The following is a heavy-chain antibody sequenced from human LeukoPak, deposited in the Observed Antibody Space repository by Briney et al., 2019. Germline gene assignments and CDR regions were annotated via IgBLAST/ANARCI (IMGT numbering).Heavy chain of an antibody. CDR1: GFAFSTYA. CDR2: ISYDGSNK. Sequence: PGGSLRLSCAASGFAFSTYAMHGVRQAPGKGLEWVAVISYDGSNKYYADSVKGRFTISRDNSKNMLSLQMNSLGAEDTAGYYCARAEKSSHYFIRSKYYLDVWGKGTTVTVSS. D-gene: IGHD2/OR15-2a*01. CDR3: ARAEKSSHYFIRSKYYLDV. J-gene: IGHJ6*03. V-gene: IGHV3-30-3*01.